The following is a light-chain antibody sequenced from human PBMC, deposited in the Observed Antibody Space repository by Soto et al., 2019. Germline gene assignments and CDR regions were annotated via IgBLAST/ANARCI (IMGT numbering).Light chain of an antibody. Sequence: EIVLTQSPGTLSLSPGERATLSCRASQSVSSSYLAWYQQKPSQAPRLLIYGATSRATGIPVRFSGSGSGTDFTLTISRREPEDFTVYYCQQYGSSPYTFGQGTKLEIK. V-gene: IGKV3-20*01. CDR2: GAT. J-gene: IGKJ2*01. CDR3: QQYGSSPYT. CDR1: QSVSSSY.